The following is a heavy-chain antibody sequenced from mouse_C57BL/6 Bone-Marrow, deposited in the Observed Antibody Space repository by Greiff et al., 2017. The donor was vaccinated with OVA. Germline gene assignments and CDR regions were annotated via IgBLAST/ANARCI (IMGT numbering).Heavy chain of an antibody. CDR1: GYAFTNYL. J-gene: IGHJ4*01. Sequence: VMLVESGAELVRPGTSVKVSCKASGYAFTNYLIEWVKQRPGQGLEWIGVINPGSGGTNYNEKFKGKATLTADKSSSTAYMQLSSLTSEDSAVYFCARGGYDRAYAMDYWGQGTSVTVSS. CDR2: INPGSGGT. D-gene: IGHD2-2*01. V-gene: IGHV1-54*01. CDR3: ARGGYDRAYAMDY.